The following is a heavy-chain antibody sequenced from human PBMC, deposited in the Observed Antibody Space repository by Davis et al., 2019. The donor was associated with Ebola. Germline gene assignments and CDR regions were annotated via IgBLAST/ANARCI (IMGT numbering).Heavy chain of an antibody. CDR1: GFTLCSHS. V-gene: IGHV3-21*01. Sequence: GESLKIPCAASGFTLCSHSMNWVRQAPGKGLEWVSSISSSSSYIYYADAVKGRFPISRENAKNSLYLQMNSLRAEDTAVYYCAREGKKSYYYYYGMDVWGQGTTVTVSS. CDR2: ISSSSSYI. J-gene: IGHJ6*02. CDR3: AREGKKSYYYYYGMDV.